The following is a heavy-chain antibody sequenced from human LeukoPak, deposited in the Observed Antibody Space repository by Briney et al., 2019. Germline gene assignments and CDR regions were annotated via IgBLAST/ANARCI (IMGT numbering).Heavy chain of an antibody. D-gene: IGHD3-22*01. J-gene: IGHJ3*02. Sequence: GASVKVSCKASGYTFTSYGISWVRHAPGEGLERRGWISAYTGNTNYAQKLQSRVTMTTDTSTSTAYMELRSLGSDDTAVYYCARDYYDSEDAFDILGQGAMVTVSS. CDR2: ISAYTGNT. CDR3: ARDYYDSEDAFDI. V-gene: IGHV1-18*01. CDR1: GYTFTSYG.